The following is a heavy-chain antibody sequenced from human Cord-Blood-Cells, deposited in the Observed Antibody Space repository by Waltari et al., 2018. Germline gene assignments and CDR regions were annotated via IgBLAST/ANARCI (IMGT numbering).Heavy chain of an antibody. CDR3: ARRLATIFGVVIGFDY. Sequence: QLQLQASVPGLVKPSETLSLTCTVPGGSIGSISSHCRWFLPPPGKGLEWIGSIYYSGSTYYNPSLKSRVTISVDTSKNQFSLKLSSVTAADTAVYYCARRLATIFGVVIGFDYWGQGTLVTVSS. J-gene: IGHJ4*02. CDR2: IYYSGST. CDR1: GGSIGSISSH. V-gene: IGHV4-39*01. D-gene: IGHD3-3*01.